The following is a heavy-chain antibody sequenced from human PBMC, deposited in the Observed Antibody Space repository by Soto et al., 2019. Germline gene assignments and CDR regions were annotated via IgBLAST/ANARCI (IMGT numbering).Heavy chain of an antibody. CDR2: MNAGNGNT. D-gene: IGHD6-13*01. V-gene: IGHV1-3*01. CDR1: GYTFTSYA. CDR3: AWCSSWYPYRGDSWFDP. Sequence: QVQLVQSGAEVKKPGASVKVSCKASGYTFTSYAMHWVRQAPGQRLELMGWMNAGNGNTKYSQKFQGRVTSSRDTSASTAYMELSSLRSEDTAVYYCAWCSSWYPYRGDSWFDPWGQGTLVTVSS. J-gene: IGHJ5*02.